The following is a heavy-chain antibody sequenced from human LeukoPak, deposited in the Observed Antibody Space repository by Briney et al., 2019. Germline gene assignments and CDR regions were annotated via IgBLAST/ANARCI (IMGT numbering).Heavy chain of an antibody. Sequence: GGSLRLSCAASGFTFSSYAMSWVRQAPGKGLEWVAVISYDGSNKYYADSVKGRFTISRDNSKNTLYLQMNSLRAEDTAVYYCAKYKVATKRDYYYGMDVWGQGTTVTVSS. D-gene: IGHD5-12*01. V-gene: IGHV3-30*18. CDR1: GFTFSSYA. CDR3: AKYKVATKRDYYYGMDV. J-gene: IGHJ6*02. CDR2: ISYDGSNK.